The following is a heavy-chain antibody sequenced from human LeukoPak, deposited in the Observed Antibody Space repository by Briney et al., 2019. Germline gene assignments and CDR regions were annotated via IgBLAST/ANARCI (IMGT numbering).Heavy chain of an antibody. CDR1: GYTFTSYG. Sequence: ASVKVSCKASGYTFTSYGISWVRQAPGQGLEWMGWISAYNGNTNYAQKLQGRVTMTTDTSTSTAYMELRSLRSDDTAVYYCARDPAPFGVLPNHFDYWGQGTLVTVSS. D-gene: IGHD3-3*01. V-gene: IGHV1-18*01. CDR2: ISAYNGNT. J-gene: IGHJ4*02. CDR3: ARDPAPFGVLPNHFDY.